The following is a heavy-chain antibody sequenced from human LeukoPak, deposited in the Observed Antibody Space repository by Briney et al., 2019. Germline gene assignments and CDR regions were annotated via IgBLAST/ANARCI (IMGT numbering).Heavy chain of an antibody. Sequence: SETLSLTCTVSGGSISSYYWSWIRQPPGKGLEWIGYIYYSGSTNYNPSLKCRVTISVDTSKNQFSLKLSSVTAADTAVYYCARESTTVTTSNGAFDIWGQGTMVTVSS. CDR1: GGSISSYY. J-gene: IGHJ3*02. D-gene: IGHD4-17*01. CDR3: ARESTTVTTSNGAFDI. V-gene: IGHV4-59*01. CDR2: IYYSGST.